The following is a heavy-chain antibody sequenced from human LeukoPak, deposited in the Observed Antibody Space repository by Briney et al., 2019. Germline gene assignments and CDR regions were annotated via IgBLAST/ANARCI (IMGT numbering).Heavy chain of an antibody. CDR3: ARHSSVTTFVFDY. D-gene: IGHD4-17*01. J-gene: IGHJ4*02. CDR2: IYYSGAT. CDR1: GGSISSSSHY. V-gene: IGHV4-39*01. Sequence: SETLSLTCTVSGGSISSSSHYWGWTRQPPGKGLEWIGSIYYSGATYYNPSLKSRVTISVDTSKNQFSLKLSSVTAADTAVYHCARHSSVTTFVFDYWGQGTPVTVSS.